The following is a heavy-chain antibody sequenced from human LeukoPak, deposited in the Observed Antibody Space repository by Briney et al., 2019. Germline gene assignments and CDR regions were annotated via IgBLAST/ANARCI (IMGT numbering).Heavy chain of an antibody. CDR2: IYYSGST. V-gene: IGHV4-39*01. J-gene: IGHJ5*02. D-gene: IGHD1-20*01. CDR3: ARHSNWNAGVDWFDP. CDR1: GGSISSSSYY. Sequence: SETLSLTCTVSGGSISSSSYYWGWIRQPPGKGLEWIGSIYYSGSTYYNPSLKSRVTISVDTSKNQFSLKLNSVTAADTAVYYCARHSNWNAGVDWFDPWGQGTLVTVSS.